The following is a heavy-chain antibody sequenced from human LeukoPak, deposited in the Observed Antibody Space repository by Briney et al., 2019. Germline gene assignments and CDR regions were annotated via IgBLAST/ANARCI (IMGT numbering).Heavy chain of an antibody. V-gene: IGHV5-51*01. CDR1: GYSFTSYW. CDR3: ARLEMATEFDY. CDR2: IYPGDSDT. Sequence: GESLKVSCKGSGYSFTSYWIGWVRQMPGKGLVWMGIIYPGDSDTGYSPSFQGQVTISADKSVSTAYLQWSSLKASDTAMYYCARLEMATEFDYWGQGTLVTVSS. J-gene: IGHJ4*02. D-gene: IGHD5-24*01.